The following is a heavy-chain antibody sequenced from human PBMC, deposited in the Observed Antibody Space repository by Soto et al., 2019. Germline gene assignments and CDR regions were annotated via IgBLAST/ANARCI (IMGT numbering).Heavy chain of an antibody. J-gene: IGHJ5*02. V-gene: IGHV4-34*01. CDR2: INHSGST. Sequence: SETLSLTCAVYGGSFSGYYWSWIRQPPGKGLEWIGEINHSGSTNYNPSLKSRVTISVDTSKNQFSLKLSSVTAADTAVYYCARARCYPGVSITIFGVVITRQHPFDPWGQGTLVTVSS. CDR3: ARARCYPGVSITIFGVVITRQHPFDP. D-gene: IGHD3-3*01. CDR1: GGSFSGYY.